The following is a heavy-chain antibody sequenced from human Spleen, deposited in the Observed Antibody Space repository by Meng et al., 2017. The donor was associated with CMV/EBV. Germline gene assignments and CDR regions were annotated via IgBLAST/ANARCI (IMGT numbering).Heavy chain of an antibody. CDR3: ARDNAGNSFEY. D-gene: IGHD6-13*01. CDR1: GYTLTGYY. V-gene: IGHV1-2*02. Sequence: QVTRVQSGAEVKKPGTSMKVAAKASGYTLTGYYIHWVRQAPGQGLEWMGRINLNSDATRYPQKFQGRVTMTRDTSITTAYMELSRLTSDDTAVYYCARDNAGNSFEYWGQGTLVTVSS. J-gene: IGHJ4*02. CDR2: INLNSDAT.